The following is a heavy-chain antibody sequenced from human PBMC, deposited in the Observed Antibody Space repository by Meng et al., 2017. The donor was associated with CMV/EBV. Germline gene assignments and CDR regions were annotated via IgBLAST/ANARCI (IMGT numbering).Heavy chain of an antibody. D-gene: IGHD1-26*01. CDR1: GYTFTSYY. CDR3: ARESGSVGDY. J-gene: IGHJ4*02. Sequence: QVQLVQAGAEVKKPGASVKVPCKASGYTFTSYYMHWVRQAPGQGLEWMGIINPSGGSTSYAQKFQGRVTMTRDTSTSTVYMELSRLRSEDTAVYYCARESGSVGDYWGQGTLVTVSS. V-gene: IGHV1-46*01. CDR2: INPSGGST.